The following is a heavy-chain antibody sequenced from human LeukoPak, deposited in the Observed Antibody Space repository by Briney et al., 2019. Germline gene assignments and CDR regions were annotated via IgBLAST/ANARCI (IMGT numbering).Heavy chain of an antibody. CDR3: ARGGGYTGWYKYYFDC. D-gene: IGHD6-19*01. CDR1: GFAFSSYV. J-gene: IGHJ4*02. V-gene: IGHV3-30*04. Sequence: PGRSLRLSCAASGFAFSSYVMHWVRQAPGKGLEWVAVISHDGSNEYYADSVKGRFTISRDNARNSLYLQVNSLRAEDTAIYYCARGGGYTGWYKYYFDCWGQGALVTVSS. CDR2: ISHDGSNE.